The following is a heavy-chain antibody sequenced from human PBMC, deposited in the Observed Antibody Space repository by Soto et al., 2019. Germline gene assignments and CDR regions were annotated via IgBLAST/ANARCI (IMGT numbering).Heavy chain of an antibody. J-gene: IGHJ6*03. V-gene: IGHV3-74*01. CDR1: GFTFSNYW. Sequence: EVQLVESGGDLVQPGGSLRLSCAASGFTFSNYWMYWVRQVPGKGPMWVSRINSDVSRTNYADSVKGRFTISRDNAKSTLYLQMNSLRAEDTAVYYCARGAGGYYYMDVWGKGTTVTVSS. D-gene: IGHD3-10*01. CDR2: INSDVSRT. CDR3: ARGAGGYYYMDV.